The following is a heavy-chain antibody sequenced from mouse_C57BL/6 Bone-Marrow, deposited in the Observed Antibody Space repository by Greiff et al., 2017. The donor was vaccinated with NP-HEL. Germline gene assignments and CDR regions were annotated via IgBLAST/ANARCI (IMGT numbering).Heavy chain of an antibody. CDR3: GEDWYFDV. CDR2: IYPRSGNT. J-gene: IGHJ1*03. Sequence: QVQLQQSGAELARPGASVKLSCKASGYTFTSYGISWVKQRTGQGLECIGEIYPRSGNTYYNEKFKGKATLTADKSSSTAYMELRSLTSEDSAVYFCGEDWYFDVWGTGTTVTVSS. V-gene: IGHV1-81*01. CDR1: GYTFTSYG.